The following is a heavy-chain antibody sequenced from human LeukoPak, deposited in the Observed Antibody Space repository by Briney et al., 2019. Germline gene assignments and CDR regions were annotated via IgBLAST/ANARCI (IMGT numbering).Heavy chain of an antibody. D-gene: IGHD2-21*01. CDR1: GFTVSSKY. Sequence: PGGSLRLSFAASGFTVSSKYMSWVRQAPGKGLEGVSSFYSGASTFYADSVKGRFTISRDNSKNTVYLQINSLRPEDTAVYYFASATYCSGDCYAFFDCWGQGTLVTVSS. CDR3: ASATYCSGDCYAFFDC. V-gene: IGHV3-66*02. J-gene: IGHJ4*02. CDR2: FYSGAST.